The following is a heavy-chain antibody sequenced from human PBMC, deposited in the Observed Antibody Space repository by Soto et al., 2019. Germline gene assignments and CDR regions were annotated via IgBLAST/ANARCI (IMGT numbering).Heavy chain of an antibody. CDR2: IYWDDDK. D-gene: IGHD2-21*02. CDR1: GFSLSTIGVG. Sequence: SGPTLVNPTQTLTLTCTSSGFSLSTIGVGVGWIRQPPGKALEWLALIYWDDDKRYSPSLKSRLTVTKDTSKNQVVLTMTNMDPVDTATYYCVQSRCGGDCLQSYSSHSYYGLDVWGQGTTVTAP. V-gene: IGHV2-5*02. J-gene: IGHJ6*02. CDR3: VQSRCGGDCLQSYSSHSYYGLDV.